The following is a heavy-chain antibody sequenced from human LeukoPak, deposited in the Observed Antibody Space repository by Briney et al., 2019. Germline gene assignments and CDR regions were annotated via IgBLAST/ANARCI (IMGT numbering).Heavy chain of an antibody. CDR3: AREPYDSSGTFDY. CDR2: IYYSGST. CDR1: GGSISSYY. D-gene: IGHD3-22*01. Sequence: SETLSLTCTVSGGSISSYYWSWIRQPPGKGLEWIGFIYYSGSTNYNSSLKSRVTISVDTSKSQFSLKLSSVTAADTAVYYCAREPYDSSGTFDYWGQGTLVTVSS. J-gene: IGHJ4*02. V-gene: IGHV4-59*01.